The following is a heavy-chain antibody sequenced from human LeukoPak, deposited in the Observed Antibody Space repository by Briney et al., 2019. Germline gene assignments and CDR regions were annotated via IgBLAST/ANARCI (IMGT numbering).Heavy chain of an antibody. V-gene: IGHV3-30*02. J-gene: IGHJ6*02. CDR1: GFTFSSYW. D-gene: IGHD3-10*01. CDR3: AKVIGVRGVIPYYYYGMDV. Sequence: GGSLRLSCAASGFTFSSYWMHWVRQAPGRGLEWVAFIRYDGSNKYYADSVKGRFTISRDNSKNTLYLQMNSLGAEDTAVYYCAKVIGVRGVIPYYYYGMDVWGQGTTVTVSS. CDR2: IRYDGSNK.